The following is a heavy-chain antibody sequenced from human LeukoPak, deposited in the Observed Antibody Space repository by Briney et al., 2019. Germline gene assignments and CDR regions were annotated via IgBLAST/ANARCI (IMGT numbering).Heavy chain of an antibody. D-gene: IGHD6-6*01. J-gene: IGHJ4*02. CDR1: GGSFSGYY. CDR2: INHSGST. Sequence: SETLSLTCAVYGGSFSGYYWSWIRQPPGKGLEWIGEINHSGSTNYNPSLKSRVTISVDTSKNQFSLKLSSVTAADTAVYYCASLSSIAARPIDYWGQGTLVIVSS. V-gene: IGHV4-34*01. CDR3: ASLSSIAARPIDY.